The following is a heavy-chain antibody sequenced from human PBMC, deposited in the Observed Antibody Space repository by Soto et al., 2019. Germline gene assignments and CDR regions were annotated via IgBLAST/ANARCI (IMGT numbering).Heavy chain of an antibody. CDR2: IYYSGST. Sequence: SETLSLTCTVSGGSISSSSYYWGWIRQPPGKGLEWIGYIYYSGSTYFNPSLKSRVTISADTSKNQFSLKLSSVTAADTAVYYCAREGESGSYYLQAFDIWGQGTTVTVSS. CDR1: GGSISSSSYY. D-gene: IGHD1-26*01. J-gene: IGHJ3*02. V-gene: IGHV4-39*07. CDR3: AREGESGSYYLQAFDI.